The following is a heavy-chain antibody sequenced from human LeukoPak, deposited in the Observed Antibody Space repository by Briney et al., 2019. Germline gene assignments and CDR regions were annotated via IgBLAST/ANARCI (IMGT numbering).Heavy chain of an antibody. V-gene: IGHV3-48*01. CDR3: ARSRYCSGGSCYPNWFDP. D-gene: IGHD2-15*01. CDR1: GFTFSSYS. J-gene: IGHJ5*02. Sequence: PGGSLRLSCAASGFTFSSYSMNWVRQAPGKGLEWVSYISSSSSTIYYADSVKGRFTISRDNAKNSLYLQMNSLRAEDTAVYYCARSRYCSGGSCYPNWFDPWGQGTLVTVSS. CDR2: ISSSSSTI.